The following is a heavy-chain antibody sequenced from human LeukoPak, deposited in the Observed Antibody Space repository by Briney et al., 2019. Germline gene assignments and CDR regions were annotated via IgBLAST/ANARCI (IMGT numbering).Heavy chain of an antibody. CDR3: ARDRGYSYAKKSSEYYYMDV. Sequence: GASVKVSCKASRGTFSSYAISWVRQAPGQGLEWMGGIIPIFGTTNYAQKFQGRVTIIADESTSTVYMELSGLRSEDTAVYYCARDRGYSYAKKSSEYYYMDVWGKGTTVTISS. V-gene: IGHV1-69*13. CDR2: IIPIFGTT. J-gene: IGHJ6*03. CDR1: RGTFSSYA. D-gene: IGHD5-18*01.